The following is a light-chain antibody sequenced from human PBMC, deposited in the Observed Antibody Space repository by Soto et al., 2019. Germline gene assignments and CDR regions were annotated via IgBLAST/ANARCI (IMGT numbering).Light chain of an antibody. V-gene: IGKV3-15*01. CDR1: QRISIN. Sequence: EIVMTQSPATLSVSPGERATLSCRASQRISINVGWYQKRPGQAPRLPIYGASTRAAGIPARFSGSGSGTEFTLTINSLDSEDSAVYYCQQYSSWRQITFGQGTRLEIK. J-gene: IGKJ5*01. CDR2: GAS. CDR3: QQYSSWRQIT.